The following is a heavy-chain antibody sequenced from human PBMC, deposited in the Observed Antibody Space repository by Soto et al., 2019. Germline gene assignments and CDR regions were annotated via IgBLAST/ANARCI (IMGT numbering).Heavy chain of an antibody. CDR3: AKGDTMVRGVIIEYLQH. CDR1: GFTFSSYG. V-gene: IGHV3-30*18. D-gene: IGHD3-10*01. CDR2: ISYDGSNK. Sequence: QVQLVESGGGVVQPGRSLRLSCAASGFTFSSYGMHWVRQAPGKGLEWVAVISYDGSNKYYADSVKGRFTISRDNSKTTLYLQMASLRAEDTAVYYCAKGDTMVRGVIIEYLQHWGQGTLVTVSS. J-gene: IGHJ1*01.